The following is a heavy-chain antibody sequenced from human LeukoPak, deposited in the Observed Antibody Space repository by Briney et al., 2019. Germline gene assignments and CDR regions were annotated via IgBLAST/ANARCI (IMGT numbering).Heavy chain of an antibody. D-gene: IGHD3-22*01. J-gene: IGHJ4*02. CDR2: IWYDGSNK. CDR3: ARDRYCYDSSGYYYLDY. V-gene: IGHV3-33*01. CDR1: GFTFSSYG. Sequence: GGSLRLSCAASGFTFSSYGMHWVRQAPGKGLEWVAVIWYDGSNKYYADSVKGRFTISRDNSKNTLYLQMNSLRAEDTAVYYCARDRYCYDSSGYYYLDYWGQGTLVTVSS.